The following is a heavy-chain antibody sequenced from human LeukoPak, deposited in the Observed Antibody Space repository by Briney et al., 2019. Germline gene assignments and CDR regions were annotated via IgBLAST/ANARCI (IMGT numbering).Heavy chain of an antibody. V-gene: IGHV3-23*01. CDR2: ISGSGGST. Sequence: GGSLRLSCAASGFTFNSYAMSWVRQAPGKGLEWVSAISGSGGSTYYADSVKGRFTISRDNSYNTVSLQMNGLRDDDTGVYYCAKGLKTGVGPYMGYHYYMDVWGKGATVTVSS. CDR3: AKGLKTGVGPYMGYHYYMDV. CDR1: GFTFNSYA. D-gene: IGHD3-16*01. J-gene: IGHJ6*03.